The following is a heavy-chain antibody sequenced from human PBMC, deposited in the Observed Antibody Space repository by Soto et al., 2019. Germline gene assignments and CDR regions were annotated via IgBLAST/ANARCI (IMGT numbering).Heavy chain of an antibody. CDR2: IYYTGRT. J-gene: IGHJ5*01. CDR3: ARDTQYSGGDWYEDWFDS. CDR1: GGSIRGYF. Sequence: QVQLQESGPGLVKPSETLSLTCTVSGGSIRGYFWSWIRQPPGKGLEWIGHIYYTGRTNSNSSLKSRVTMSLGTSKNQFSLKLTSVTAADTAVYYCARDTQYSGGDWYEDWFDSWGQGTLVTVSS. D-gene: IGHD2-21*02. V-gene: IGHV4-59*13.